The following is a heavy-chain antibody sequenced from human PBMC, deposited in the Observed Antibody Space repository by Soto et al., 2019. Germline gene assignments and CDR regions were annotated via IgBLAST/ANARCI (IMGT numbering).Heavy chain of an antibody. CDR1: GYSSISYV. CDR3: ARCHRWSERLVLGY. CDR2: INGGNGDT. D-gene: IGHD6-13*01. Sequence: GASVKVSCKTSGYSSISYVIHWVRQSPGQRLEWMGLINGGNGDTKYSQKFQDRVTITRDTSASTAYMELSSLRSQATAVYSSARCHRWSERLVLGYWGQGTLVTVYS. V-gene: IGHV1-3*01. J-gene: IGHJ4*02.